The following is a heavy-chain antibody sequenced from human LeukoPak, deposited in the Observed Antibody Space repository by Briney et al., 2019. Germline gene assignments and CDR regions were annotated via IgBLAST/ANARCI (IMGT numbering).Heavy chain of an antibody. V-gene: IGHV3-33*01. D-gene: IGHD1-1*01. CDR3: AREWKRAFDI. CDR1: GYTFTSYA. Sequence: SCKASGYTFTSYAMHWVRQAPSKGLEWVAVIWDDGSNKYYADSVKGRFTISRDNSKNTLYLQMNSLRAEDTAVYYCAREWKRAFDIWGQGTMVTVSS. J-gene: IGHJ3*02. CDR2: IWDDGSNK.